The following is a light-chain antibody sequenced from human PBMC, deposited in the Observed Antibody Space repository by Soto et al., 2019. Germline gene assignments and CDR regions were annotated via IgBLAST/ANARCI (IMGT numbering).Light chain of an antibody. J-gene: IGKJ1*01. Sequence: EIVMTQSPATLSVSPGERATLSCRASQSVSRHLAWYQQKPGQAPRLLIYGASTRATGLPARFSGSGSGTEFNLAISSLQSEDFAVYYCQQYNNWPPRGTFGQGTKVEIK. CDR3: QQYNNWPPRGT. V-gene: IGKV3-15*01. CDR1: QSVSRH. CDR2: GAS.